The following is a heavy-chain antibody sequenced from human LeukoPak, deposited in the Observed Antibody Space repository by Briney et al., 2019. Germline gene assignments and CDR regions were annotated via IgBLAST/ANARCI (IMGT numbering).Heavy chain of an antibody. D-gene: IGHD2-2*01. CDR3: ARDAEYQLLSRLNDAFDI. Sequence: PGGSLRLSCAASGFTFSSYNMNWVRQAPGKGLEWVSSISGTSSYIYYADSVKGRFTISRDNAKNSLYLQVNSLRAEDTAVYYCARDAEYQLLSRLNDAFDIWGQGTMVTVSS. J-gene: IGHJ3*02. CDR1: GFTFSSYN. CDR2: ISGTSSYI. V-gene: IGHV3-21*01.